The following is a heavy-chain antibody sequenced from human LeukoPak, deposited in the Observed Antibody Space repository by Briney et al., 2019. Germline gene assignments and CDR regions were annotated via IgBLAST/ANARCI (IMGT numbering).Heavy chain of an antibody. D-gene: IGHD5-12*01. V-gene: IGHV4-34*01. Sequence: SETLSLTCAVYGGSFSGYYWSWIRQPPGKGLEWIGEINHSGSTNYNPSLKSRVTISVDTSKNQFSLKLGSVTAADTALYYCASSEAPITPPPYGMGVWGQGTKVTVSS. J-gene: IGHJ6*02. CDR2: INHSGST. CDR1: GGSFSGYY. CDR3: ASSEAPITPPPYGMGV.